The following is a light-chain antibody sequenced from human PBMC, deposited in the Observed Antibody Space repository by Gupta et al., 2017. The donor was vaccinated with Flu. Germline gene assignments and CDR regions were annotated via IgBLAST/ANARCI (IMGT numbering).Light chain of an antibody. V-gene: IGKV1-5*03. Sequence: DIQMTPPPSTLSASVGERVNITCRASQSISAWLAWYLQKPGQAPKLLIYKASTVEVGVPSRFSGIGSGTEFTLTISSLQPDDFATYYCQEYRTYAKTFGQGTKVEI. CDR2: KAS. J-gene: IGKJ1*01. CDR1: QSISAW. CDR3: QEYRTYAKT.